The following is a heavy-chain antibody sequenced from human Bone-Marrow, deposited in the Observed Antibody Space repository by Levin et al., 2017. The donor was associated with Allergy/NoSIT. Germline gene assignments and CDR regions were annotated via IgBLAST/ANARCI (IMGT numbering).Heavy chain of an antibody. D-gene: IGHD3-10*01. J-gene: IGHJ4*02. CDR2: MSPKTGFT. Sequence: ASVKVSCKASGYTFTNYDINWVRQAAGRGLEWMGWMSPKTGFTGYAQKFQGRVTMTRDISMNTVYMELSSLRSDDTAVYYCARGLEGYNYGSGTDYWGQVTLVTVSS. V-gene: IGHV1-8*01. CDR3: ARGLEGYNYGSGTDY. CDR1: GYTFTNYD.